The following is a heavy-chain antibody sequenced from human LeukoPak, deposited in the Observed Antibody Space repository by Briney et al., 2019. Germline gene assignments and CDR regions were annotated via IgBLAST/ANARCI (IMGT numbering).Heavy chain of an antibody. D-gene: IGHD2-2*03. V-gene: IGHV3-15*01. CDR2: IKSKTGGGTT. CDR1: GFTFTNAW. CDR3: TTDRVDIVVVPAAKFYYYYGMDV. Sequence: GGSLRLSCAAPGFTFTNAWMSWVRQAPGKGLEWVGRIKSKTGGGTTDYAAPVKGRFTISRDDSKNTLYLQMNSLETEDTAVYYCTTDRVDIVVVPAAKFYYYYGMDVWGQGTTVTVSS. J-gene: IGHJ6*02.